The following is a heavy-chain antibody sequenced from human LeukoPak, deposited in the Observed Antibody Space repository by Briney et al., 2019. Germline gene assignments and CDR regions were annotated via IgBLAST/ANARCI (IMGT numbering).Heavy chain of an antibody. CDR2: IKYDGSTK. J-gene: IGHJ4*02. CDR3: GRLHLGYYYLAH. V-gene: IGHV3-7*01. CDR1: EFTFSSYW. D-gene: IGHD1-26*01. Sequence: GGSLRLSSAASEFTFSSYWMSWVRQAAGKGLEWVANIKYDGSTKYYGDSVKGRFTISRDNAKNSLYLQMNSLRVEDTAVFYCGRLHLGYYYLAHWGQGTLVTVSS.